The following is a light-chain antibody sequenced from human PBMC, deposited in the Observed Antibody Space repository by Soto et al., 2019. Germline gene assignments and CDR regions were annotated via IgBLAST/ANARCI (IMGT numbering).Light chain of an antibody. CDR2: SNN. V-gene: IGLV1-44*01. CDR3: ATGDDSLNGPGVV. J-gene: IGLJ2*01. Sequence: QSVLTQPPSASGTPGQRVTISCSGRSSNIGSNTINWYPQLPGTAPKLLIYSNNLRPSGVPDRFSGSKSGTSASLAISGLQSEDEAAYYCATGDDSLNGPGVVFGGGTKVTVL. CDR1: SSNIGSNT.